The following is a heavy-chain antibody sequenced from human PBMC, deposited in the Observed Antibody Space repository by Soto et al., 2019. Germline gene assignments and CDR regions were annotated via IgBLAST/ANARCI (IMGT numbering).Heavy chain of an antibody. Sequence: PGESLKISCTGSGYTFTTYWITWVRHMPGKGLEWMGRIDAGDSHTRYSPSFQGQVTISADKSINTAYLQWSSLKASDTAMYYCARRHYDSGSYRDDAFDIWGQGTMVTVSS. CDR1: GYTFTTYW. CDR2: IDAGDSHT. V-gene: IGHV5-51*01. D-gene: IGHD3-10*01. CDR3: ARRHYDSGSYRDDAFDI. J-gene: IGHJ3*02.